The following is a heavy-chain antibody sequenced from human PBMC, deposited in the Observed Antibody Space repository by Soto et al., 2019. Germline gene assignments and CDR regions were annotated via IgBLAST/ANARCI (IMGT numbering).Heavy chain of an antibody. Sequence: QVQLVESGGGVVQPGRSLRLSCTASGFTFSNYGMHWVRQAPGKGLEWVALIWYDGGDELYADSVKGRFTISRDNSKNTLYLQMSGLGAAVTARAYCARDLSGPLDYWGQGTLVTVSS. CDR2: IWYDGGDE. CDR3: ARDLSGPLDY. V-gene: IGHV3-33*01. J-gene: IGHJ4*02. CDR1: GFTFSNYG. D-gene: IGHD3-16*02.